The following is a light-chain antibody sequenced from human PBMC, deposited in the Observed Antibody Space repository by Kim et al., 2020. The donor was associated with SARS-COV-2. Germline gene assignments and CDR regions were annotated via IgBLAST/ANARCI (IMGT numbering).Light chain of an antibody. CDR3: QQYNRWPPYI. CDR1: QSVGSN. CDR2: GAS. J-gene: IGKJ2*01. Sequence: EIVITQSPATLSVSPGESATLSCRASQSVGSNLAWYQQRPGQAPRLLISGASTRATGVPARFSGSGSGTEFTLTISSPQSEDFAVYYCQQYNRWPPYIFGQGTKLEI. V-gene: IGKV3-15*01.